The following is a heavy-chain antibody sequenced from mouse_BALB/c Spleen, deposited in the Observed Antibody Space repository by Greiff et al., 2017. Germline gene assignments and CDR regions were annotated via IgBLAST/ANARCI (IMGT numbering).Heavy chain of an antibody. V-gene: IGHV2-2*02. J-gene: IGHJ4*01. Sequence: VKLMESGPGLVQPSQSLSITCTVSGFSLTSYGVHWVRQSPGKGLEWLGVIWSGGSTDYNAAFISRLSISKDNSKSQVFFKMNSLQANDTAIYYCARNRGLRGYAMDYWGQGTSVTVSS. D-gene: IGHD2-4*01. CDR3: ARNRGLRGYAMDY. CDR2: IWSGGST. CDR1: GFSLTSYG.